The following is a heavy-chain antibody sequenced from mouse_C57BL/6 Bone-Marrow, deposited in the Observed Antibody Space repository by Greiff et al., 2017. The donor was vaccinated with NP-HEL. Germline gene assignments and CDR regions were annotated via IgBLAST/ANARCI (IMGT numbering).Heavy chain of an antibody. CDR3: ARSYDYDVDYFDY. CDR1: GYTFTSYW. CDR2: IDPSDSYT. J-gene: IGHJ2*01. V-gene: IGHV1-69*01. Sequence: QVQLKQPGAELVMPGASVKLSCKASGYTFTSYWMHWVKQRPGQGLEWIGEIDPSDSYTNYNQKFKGKSTLTVDKSSSTAYMQLSSLTSEDSAVYYCARSYDYDVDYFDYWGQGTTLTVSS. D-gene: IGHD2-4*01.